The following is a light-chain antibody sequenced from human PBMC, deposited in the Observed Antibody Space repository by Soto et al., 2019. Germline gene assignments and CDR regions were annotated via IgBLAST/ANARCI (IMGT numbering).Light chain of an antibody. CDR1: QDVSSSY. V-gene: IGKV3-20*01. Sequence: EIVLTQSPGTLSLSPGERATLSCRASQDVSSSYLAWYQQKLGQAPRLLMYGTSNRATGIPDRFSGSGSGTDFTLTISRLEAEDFAVYYCQQYDTCPRTFGQGTKVDIK. CDR2: GTS. CDR3: QQYDTCPRT. J-gene: IGKJ2*01.